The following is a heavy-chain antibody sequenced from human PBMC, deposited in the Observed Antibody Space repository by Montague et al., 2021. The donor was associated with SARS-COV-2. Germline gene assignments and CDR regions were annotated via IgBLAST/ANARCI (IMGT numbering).Heavy chain of an antibody. V-gene: IGHV4-59*01. D-gene: IGHD2-8*01. CDR2: IYYSGST. CDR3: ARLLRSCTNGVCRTYYYYALDV. Sequence: SETLSLTCTVSGGSINGFYWSWIRQPPGKGLEWIGYIYYSGSTKYNPSLESRVAVSVDRSKNQVSLKLTSVTAADTAVYYCARLLRSCTNGVCRTYYYYALDVWGQGTTVTVSS. J-gene: IGHJ6*02. CDR1: GGSINGFY.